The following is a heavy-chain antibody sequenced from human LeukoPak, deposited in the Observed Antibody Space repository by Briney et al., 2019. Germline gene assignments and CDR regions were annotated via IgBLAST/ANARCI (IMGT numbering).Heavy chain of an antibody. J-gene: IGHJ6*03. Sequence: GGSLRLSCSASGFTFRSYAVHWVRQAPGKGLEWVANINQGGTEKYYVDSVKGRFTISRDNAENSLYLQMNSLRAEDTAVYYCAREHYFYYMDVWGKGTTVTVSS. CDR2: INQGGTEK. CDR1: GFTFRSYA. V-gene: IGHV3-7*01. CDR3: AREHYFYYMDV.